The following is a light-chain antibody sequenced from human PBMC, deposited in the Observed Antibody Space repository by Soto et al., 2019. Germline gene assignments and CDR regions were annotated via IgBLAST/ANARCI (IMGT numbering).Light chain of an antibody. CDR3: QQSYSTLSIT. V-gene: IGKV1-39*01. CDR2: AAS. Sequence: DIQMTQSPSSLSASVGDRVTITCRASESIRRHLNWYQQKPGKAPNLLIYAASSLQNGVPSRFSGGGSGTDFTLTISNLQPEDFSTYYCQQSYSTLSITFGQGTRLEIK. CDR1: ESIRRH. J-gene: IGKJ5*01.